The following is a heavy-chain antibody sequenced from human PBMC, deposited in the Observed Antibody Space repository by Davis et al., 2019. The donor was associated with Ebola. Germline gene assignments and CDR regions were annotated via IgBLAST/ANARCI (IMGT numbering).Heavy chain of an antibody. D-gene: IGHD3-10*01. J-gene: IGHJ2*01. Sequence: GESLKISCAASGFTFSSYAMSWVRQAPGKGLEWVSAISGSGGSTYYADSVKGRFTISRDNSKNTLYLQMNSLRAEDTAVYYCAKRSRGVTVQGVNGYFDLWGRGTLVTVSS. CDR3: AKRSRGVTVQGVNGYFDL. CDR1: GFTFSSYA. V-gene: IGHV3-23*01. CDR2: ISGSGGST.